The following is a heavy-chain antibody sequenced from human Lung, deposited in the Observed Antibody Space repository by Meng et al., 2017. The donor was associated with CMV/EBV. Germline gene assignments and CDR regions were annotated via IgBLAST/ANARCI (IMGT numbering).Heavy chain of an antibody. J-gene: IGHJ4*02. CDR2: IHYTGST. Sequence: SETLSPTCTLSLGSISSGSSYWGWLRQPPGKGLEWIAIIHYTGSTNYNPSLKTRVSISEDTSKNEFSLTLTSVTAADTAVYYCARTQWHVGYFDNWGQGTLVTVSS. CDR1: LGSISSGSSY. CDR3: ARTQWHVGYFDN. V-gene: IGHV4-39*07. D-gene: IGHD6-19*01.